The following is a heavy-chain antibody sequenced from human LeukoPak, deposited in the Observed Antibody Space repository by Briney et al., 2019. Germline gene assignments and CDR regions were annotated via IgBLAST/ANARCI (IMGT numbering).Heavy chain of an antibody. V-gene: IGHV3-13*04. D-gene: IGHD6-13*01. CDR2: IDTAGGT. CDR1: GFTFSSYD. Sequence: GGSLRLSCAASGFTFSSYDMHWVRQTTGEGLEWVSGIDTAGGTYYPGSAKGRFTISRDNAKNSLYLQMNSLRAGDTAVYYCAREQIDSSSWPFGIDYWGQGTLVTVSS. J-gene: IGHJ4*02. CDR3: AREQIDSSSWPFGIDY.